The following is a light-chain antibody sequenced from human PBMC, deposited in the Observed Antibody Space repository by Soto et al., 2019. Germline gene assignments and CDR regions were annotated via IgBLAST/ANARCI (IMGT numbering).Light chain of an antibody. CDR3: QQYNNWPFS. V-gene: IGKV3-15*01. J-gene: IGKJ5*01. CDR2: DVS. Sequence: IVMTQSPASLSVSPWERVTLSCRAGQGVTTNFAWYQQKSGQSPRLLIYDVSTRATGGPARFSGTGSETDFTLTISGLQSEDSAVYFCQQYNNWPFSFGQGTRLEIK. CDR1: QGVTTN.